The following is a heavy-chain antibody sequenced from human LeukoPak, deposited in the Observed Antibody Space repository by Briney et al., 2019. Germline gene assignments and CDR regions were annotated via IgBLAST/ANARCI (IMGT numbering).Heavy chain of an antibody. CDR2: INHRGDT. CDR1: SESFSAYY. D-gene: IGHD1-1*01. Sequence: SETLSLTCAVYSESFSAYYWSWIRQSPGKGLEWIAEINHRGDTNYNPSVKSRVTISIDTSKNQFSLKVRSLTAADTAVYYCARGPTISETGYFDFWGQGTLVTVSS. J-gene: IGHJ4*03. V-gene: IGHV4-34*01. CDR3: ARGPTISETGYFDF.